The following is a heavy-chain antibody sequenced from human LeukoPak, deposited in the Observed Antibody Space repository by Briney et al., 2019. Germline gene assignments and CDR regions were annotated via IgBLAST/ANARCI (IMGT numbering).Heavy chain of an antibody. CDR1: GFTFSSYS. CDR2: ISSSSSYI. Sequence: GGSLRLSCAASGFTFSSYSMKWVRQAPGKGLEWVSSISSSSSYIYYADSVKGRFTISRDNAKNSLYLQMNSLRAEDTAVYYCARGYCSSGSCLDYWGQGTLVTVSS. CDR3: ARGYCSSGSCLDY. J-gene: IGHJ4*02. D-gene: IGHD2-15*01. V-gene: IGHV3-21*01.